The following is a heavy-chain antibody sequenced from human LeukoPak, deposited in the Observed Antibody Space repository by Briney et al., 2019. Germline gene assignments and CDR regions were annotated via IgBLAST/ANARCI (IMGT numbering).Heavy chain of an antibody. CDR1: GFSFSSHY. V-gene: IGHV3-53*05. CDR2: VYSGGST. CDR3: ARDLPDYYGSGSVDY. J-gene: IGHJ4*02. Sequence: GGSLRLSCAVSGFSFSSHYMSWVRQAPGKGLEWVSVVYSGGSTYYADSVKGRFTISRDNSKNTLYLQMNSLRAEDTAVYYCARDLPDYYGSGSVDYWGQGTLVTVSS. D-gene: IGHD3-10*01.